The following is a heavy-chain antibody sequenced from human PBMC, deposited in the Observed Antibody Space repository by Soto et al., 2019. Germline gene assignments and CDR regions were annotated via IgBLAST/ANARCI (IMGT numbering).Heavy chain of an antibody. CDR3: AKDLKVTTWGYFDS. CDR1: GFTFITYA. D-gene: IGHD4-17*01. Sequence: VGSLRLSCAASGFTFITYAMSWVRQAPGKGLEWVSAINAGGSTYYTDSVKGRYTISRDISENTLYLQMNSLRAEDTAIYYCAKDLKVTTWGYFDSWGQGTLVTVSS. J-gene: IGHJ4*02. V-gene: IGHV3-23*01. CDR2: INAGGST.